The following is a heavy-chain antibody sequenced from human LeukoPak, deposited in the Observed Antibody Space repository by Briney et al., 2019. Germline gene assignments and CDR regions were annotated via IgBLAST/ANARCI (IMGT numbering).Heavy chain of an antibody. D-gene: IGHD4-23*01. CDR3: ARAITDYGGLFDY. Sequence: SETLSLTCTVSGGSISSGGYYWSWIRQHPGKGLEWIGYIYYSGSTYYDPSLKSRVTISVDTSKNQFSLKLSSVTAADTAVYYCARAITDYGGLFDYWGQGTLVTVSS. J-gene: IGHJ4*02. CDR1: GGSISSGGYY. CDR2: IYYSGST. V-gene: IGHV4-31*03.